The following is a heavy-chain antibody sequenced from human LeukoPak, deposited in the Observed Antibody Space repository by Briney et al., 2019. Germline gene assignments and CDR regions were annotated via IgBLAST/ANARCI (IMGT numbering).Heavy chain of an antibody. D-gene: IGHD3-10*01. CDR3: ARENYLDYYYGMDV. CDR2: FYYSGST. V-gene: IGHV4-39*07. CDR1: GGSISSNNYY. J-gene: IGHJ6*02. Sequence: SETLSLTCTVSGGSISSNNYYWGWIRQPPGKGLEWIGTFYYSGSTYYNPSLKSRVTISVDTSKNQFSLKLSSVTAADTAVYYCARENYLDYYYGMDVWGQGTTVTVSS.